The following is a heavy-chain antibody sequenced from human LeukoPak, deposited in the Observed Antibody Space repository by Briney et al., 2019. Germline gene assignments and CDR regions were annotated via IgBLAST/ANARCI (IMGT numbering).Heavy chain of an antibody. CDR2: IYTSGST. D-gene: IGHD2-21*01. CDR1: GGSISSGGYC. J-gene: IGHJ6*03. V-gene: IGHV4-61*02. Sequence: SETLSLTCTVSGGSISSGGYCWSWIRQPAGKGLEWIGRIYTSGSTNYNSSLKSRVTISVDTSKNPFSLKLSSVTAADTAVYYCARAVTYCGGDCYSKSDYYYYYCMDVWGKGTTVTVSS. CDR3: ARAVTYCGGDCYSKSDYYYYYCMDV.